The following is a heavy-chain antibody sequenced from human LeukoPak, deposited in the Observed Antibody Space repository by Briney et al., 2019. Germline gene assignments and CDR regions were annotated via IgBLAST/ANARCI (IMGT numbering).Heavy chain of an antibody. CDR3: ARLGVVVVISHDAFDI. CDR2: IYPGDSDT. V-gene: IGHV5-51*01. Sequence: GASLKISCKCSGYIFTSYWIGLARQMPGKGLEWMGIIYPGDSDTRYSPAFQGHVTISAHKSISTAYLQWSSLKASDTAMYYCARLGVVVVISHDAFDIWGQGTMVTVSS. J-gene: IGHJ3*02. CDR1: GYIFTSYW. D-gene: IGHD3-22*01.